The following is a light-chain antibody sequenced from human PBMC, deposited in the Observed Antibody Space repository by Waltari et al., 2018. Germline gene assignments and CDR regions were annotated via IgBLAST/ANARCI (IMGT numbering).Light chain of an antibody. V-gene: IGLV3-21*04. CDR1: PNVDKI. CDR3: QVWDNDSGLVL. CDR2: YNT. Sequence: SYVVTPPPSLSVAPGETAKVTFGGFPNVDKIVHWYQQKPGQAPVLVTYYNTHRHWGIPERFSGSNAGNTATLTISGVEAGDEADYYCQVWDNDSGLVLFGGGTKVTVL. J-gene: IGLJ2*01.